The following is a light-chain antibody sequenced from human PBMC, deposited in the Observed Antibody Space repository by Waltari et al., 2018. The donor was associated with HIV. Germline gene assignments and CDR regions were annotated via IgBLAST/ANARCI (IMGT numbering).Light chain of an antibody. V-gene: IGLV1-40*01. J-gene: IGLJ3*02. CDR1: SSNLGAGYD. CDR2: DNN. CDR3: QSYDTSLSAVV. Sequence: QSVVPQPPSVSGAPGQRITISCSGSSSNLGAGYDVHWYQQLPGTAPKVIIYDNNKRPSGVPDRCSGSKSGTSASLAITGLQAEDEAEYYCQSYDTSLSAVVFGGGTTLTVL.